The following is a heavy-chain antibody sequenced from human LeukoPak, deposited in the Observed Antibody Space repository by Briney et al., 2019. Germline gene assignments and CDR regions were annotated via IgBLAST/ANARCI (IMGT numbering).Heavy chain of an antibody. CDR2: IKSKTDGGTA. CDR1: GFTFTNAW. J-gene: IGHJ4*02. Sequence: PGGSLRLSCAASGFTFTNAWMSWVRQAPGKGREGVGRIKSKTDGGTADYAAPVKGRFTISRDDSKNTLFPQMNSLKTEDTAMYYCTTSGMGSTSCYDCSYFDYWGQGTLVTVSS. CDR3: TTSGMGSTSCYDCSYFDY. V-gene: IGHV3-15*01. D-gene: IGHD2-2*01.